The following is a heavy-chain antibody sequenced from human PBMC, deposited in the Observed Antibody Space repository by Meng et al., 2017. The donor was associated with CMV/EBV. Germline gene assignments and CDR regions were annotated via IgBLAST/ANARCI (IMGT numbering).Heavy chain of an antibody. CDR1: GFTFSGSA. Sequence: SGFTFSGSAMPWVRQASGKGLEWVGRIRSKANSYATAYAASVKGRFTISRDDSKNTAYLQMNSLKTEDTAVYYCTRRYDYGEYFQHWGQGTLVTVSS. V-gene: IGHV3-73*01. CDR3: TRRYDYGEYFQH. CDR2: IRSKANSYAT. J-gene: IGHJ1*01. D-gene: IGHD4-17*01.